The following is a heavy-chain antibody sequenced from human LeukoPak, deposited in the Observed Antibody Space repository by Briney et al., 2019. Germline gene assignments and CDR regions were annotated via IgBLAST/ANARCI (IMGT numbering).Heavy chain of an antibody. V-gene: IGHV3-30-3*01. CDR3: ARVRGLRYFDWYYYGMDV. J-gene: IGHJ6*02. D-gene: IGHD3-9*01. CDR2: ISYDGSNK. CDR1: GFTFSSYA. Sequence: PGRSLRLSCAASGFTFSSYAMHWVRQAPGKGLEWVAVISYDGSNKYYADSVKGRFTISRDNSKNTLYLQMNSLRAEDTAVYYCARVRGLRYFDWYYYGMDVWGQGTTVTVSS.